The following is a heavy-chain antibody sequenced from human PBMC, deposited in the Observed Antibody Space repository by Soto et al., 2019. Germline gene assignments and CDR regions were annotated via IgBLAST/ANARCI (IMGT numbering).Heavy chain of an antibody. CDR2: IIPIFGTA. Sequence: QVQLVQSGAEVKKPGSSVKVSCKASGGTFSSYAISWVRQAPGQGLEWMGGIIPIFGTANYAQKFQGRVTITADESTSKGYMGLSSLKSEDTAVYYCARGGGYAGTSPDDYWGQGTLVTVSS. J-gene: IGHJ4*02. CDR1: GGTFSSYA. D-gene: IGHD5-12*01. V-gene: IGHV1-69*12. CDR3: ARGGGYAGTSPDDY.